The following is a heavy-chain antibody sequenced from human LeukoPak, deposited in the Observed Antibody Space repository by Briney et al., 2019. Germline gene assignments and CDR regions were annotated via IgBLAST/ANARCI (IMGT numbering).Heavy chain of an antibody. CDR3: ARDRSYGPDAFDI. CDR2: IIPIFGTA. CDR1: GGTFSSYA. V-gene: IGHV1-69*13. J-gene: IGHJ3*02. D-gene: IGHD5-18*01. Sequence: ASVKVSRKASGGTFSSYAISWVRQAPGQGLEWMGGIIPIFGTANYAQKFQGRVTITADESTSTAYMELSSLRSKDTAVYYCARDRSYGPDAFDIWGQGTMVTVSS.